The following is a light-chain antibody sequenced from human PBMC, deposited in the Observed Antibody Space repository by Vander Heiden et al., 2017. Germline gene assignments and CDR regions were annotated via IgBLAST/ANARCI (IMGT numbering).Light chain of an antibody. CDR1: QSISSW. CDR3: QQDNSYSHT. CDR2: KAS. Sequence: DIQMTQSPSTLSASVGDRVTITCRASQSISSWLAWYQQKPGKAPKLLIYKASSLESGVPSRFSGSGSGTEFTLTISSLQPDDFATYYCQQDNSYSHTFGQGTKLXIK. V-gene: IGKV1-5*03. J-gene: IGKJ2*01.